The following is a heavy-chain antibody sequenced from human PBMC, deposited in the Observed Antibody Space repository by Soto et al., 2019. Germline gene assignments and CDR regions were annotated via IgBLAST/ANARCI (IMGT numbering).Heavy chain of an antibody. CDR3: ARIPYYGSGSYYYYYGVDV. CDR1: GYSFTSYW. CDR2: IYPGDSDT. J-gene: IGHJ6*02. D-gene: IGHD3-10*01. V-gene: IGHV5-51*01. Sequence: PGESLKISCKGSGYSFTSYWIAWVRQMPGKGLEWMGIIYPGDSDTRYSPSFQGQVTISADKSISTAFLQWSSLKASDTAMYYCARIPYYGSGSYYYYYGVDVWGQGTTVTVSS.